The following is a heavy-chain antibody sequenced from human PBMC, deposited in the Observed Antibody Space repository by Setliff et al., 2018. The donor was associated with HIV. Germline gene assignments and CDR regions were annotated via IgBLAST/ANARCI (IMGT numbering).Heavy chain of an antibody. V-gene: IGHV3-30*02. CDR2: IQYDGKRI. CDR1: GFAFSTYG. Sequence: PGGSLRLSCAASGFAFSTYGMHWVRQAPGKGLEWVAFIQYDGKRIYYGESVNGRFTISRDNAKNSLYLQMNSLRAEDTAVYYCARDGYSYGFFDYWGQGTLVTVSS. D-gene: IGHD5-18*01. J-gene: IGHJ4*02. CDR3: ARDGYSYGFFDY.